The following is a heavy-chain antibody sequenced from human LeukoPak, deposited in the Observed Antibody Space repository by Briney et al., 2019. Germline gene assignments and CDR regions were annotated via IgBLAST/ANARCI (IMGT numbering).Heavy chain of an antibody. CDR3: ARRRDDYGAYFDY. CDR2: MYYSGIT. Sequence: SETLSLTCIVSGGSISSSSYYWGWIRQPPGKGLEWIGSMYYSGITYYNPSLKSRVTISGDTSKNQFSLKLSSVTAADTAVYYCARRRDDYGAYFDYWGQGTLVTVSS. J-gene: IGHJ4*02. D-gene: IGHD4-17*01. V-gene: IGHV4-39*01. CDR1: GGSISSSSYY.